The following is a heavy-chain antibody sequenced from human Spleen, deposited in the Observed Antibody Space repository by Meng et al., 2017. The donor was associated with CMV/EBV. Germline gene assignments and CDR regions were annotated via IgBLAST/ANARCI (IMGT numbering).Heavy chain of an antibody. CDR3: ARVGYCSSTSCWGVYYYGMDV. CDR2: ISAYNGNT. J-gene: IGHJ6*02. CDR1: GYTFTSYG. D-gene: IGHD2-2*01. V-gene: IGHV1-18*01. Sequence: ASVKVSCKASGYTFTSYGISWVRQAPGQGLEWMGWISAYNGNTNYAQKLQGRVTMTTDTSTSTAYMELRSLRSDDTAVYYCARVGYCSSTSCWGVYYYGMDVWGQGTTVTVSS.